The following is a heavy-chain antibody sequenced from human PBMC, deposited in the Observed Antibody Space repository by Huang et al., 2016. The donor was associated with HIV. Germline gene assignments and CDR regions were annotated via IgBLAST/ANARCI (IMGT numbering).Heavy chain of an antibody. CDR3: ARAPHYGSGSYYY. CDR2: ITPSGST. V-gene: IGHV4-34*01. Sequence: QVQLHQWGAGLLKPSETLSLTCAVYGGSFSGYYWSWIRQPPGKGLEWIGEITPSGSTNYNRSLKSRVTISEETSKNQFSLKLSSVTAADTAVYYCARAPHYGSGSYYYWGQGTLVTVSS. J-gene: IGHJ4*02. D-gene: IGHD3-10*01. CDR1: GGSFSGYY.